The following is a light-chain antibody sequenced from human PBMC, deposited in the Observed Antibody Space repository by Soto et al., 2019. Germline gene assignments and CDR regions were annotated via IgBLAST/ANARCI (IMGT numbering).Light chain of an antibody. CDR2: DAS. Sequence: GDRVTITCRASQNIITWLAWYQQKLGKAPKLLIYDASSLESGVPSRFSGSGTGTEFSLTISSLQPDDFATYYCQQYNTCLSFGQGTTV. CDR3: QQYNTCLS. V-gene: IGKV1-5*01. CDR1: QNIITW. J-gene: IGKJ1*01.